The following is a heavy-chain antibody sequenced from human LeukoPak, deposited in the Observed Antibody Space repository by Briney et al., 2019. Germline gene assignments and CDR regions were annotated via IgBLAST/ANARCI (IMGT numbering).Heavy chain of an antibody. CDR2: ISAYNGNT. Sequence: ASVKVSCKASGYTFTSYGISWVRQAPGQGLEWMGWISAYNGNTNYAQKLQGRVTMTTDTSTSTAYMELSRLRSDDTAVYYCARDNMVRGVIIGYYYYYMDVWGKGTTVTISS. CDR1: GYTFTSYG. V-gene: IGHV1-18*01. D-gene: IGHD3-10*01. CDR3: ARDNMVRGVIIGYYYYYMDV. J-gene: IGHJ6*03.